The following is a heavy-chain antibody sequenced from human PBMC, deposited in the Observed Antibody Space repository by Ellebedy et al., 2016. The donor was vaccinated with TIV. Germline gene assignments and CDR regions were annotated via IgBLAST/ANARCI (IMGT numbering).Heavy chain of an antibody. CDR2: IWYDGSNK. CDR1: GFTFSSYG. Sequence: PGGSLRLSCAASGFTFSSYGMHWVRQAPGKGLEWVAVIWYDGSNKYYADSVKGRFTISRDNSKNTLYLQMNSLRAEDTAVYYCARGYGGEEIVDYWGQGTLVTVSS. V-gene: IGHV3-33*01. J-gene: IGHJ4*02. CDR3: ARGYGGEEIVDY. D-gene: IGHD4-23*01.